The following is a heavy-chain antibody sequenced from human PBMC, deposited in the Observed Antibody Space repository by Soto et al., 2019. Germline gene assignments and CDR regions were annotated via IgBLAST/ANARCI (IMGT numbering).Heavy chain of an antibody. J-gene: IGHJ6*03. V-gene: IGHV4-39*01. CDR1: GGSISSSSYY. CDR2: IYYSGST. Sequence: SETLSLTCTVSGGSISSSSYYWGWIRQPPGKGLEWIGSIYYSGSTYYNPSLKSRVTISVDTSKNQFSLKLSSVTAADTAVYYCARHVSPYYYYYYMDVWGKGTMVTVSS. CDR3: ARHVSPYYYYYYMDV.